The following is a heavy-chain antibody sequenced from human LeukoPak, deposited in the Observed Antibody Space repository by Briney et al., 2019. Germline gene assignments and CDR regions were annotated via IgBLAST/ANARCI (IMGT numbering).Heavy chain of an antibody. J-gene: IGHJ3*02. V-gene: IGHV3-9*03. D-gene: IGHD4/OR15-4a*01. Sequence: GGSLRLSCAASGFTFDDYAMHWVRQAPGKGLEWVSGISWNSGSIGYADSVKGRFTISRDNAKNSLYLQMNSLRAEDMALYYCAKASVLRAFDIWGQGTMVTVSS. CDR3: AKASVLRAFDI. CDR1: GFTFDDYA. CDR2: ISWNSGSI.